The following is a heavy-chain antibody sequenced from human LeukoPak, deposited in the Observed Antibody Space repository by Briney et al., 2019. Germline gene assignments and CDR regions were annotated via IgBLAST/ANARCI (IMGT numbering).Heavy chain of an antibody. CDR1: GGSVSSRPHF. D-gene: IGHD3-9*01. Sequence: SETLSLTCTVSGGSVSSRPHFWAWIRQTPGKGLEWIGTIYYTGSANYNPSLKSRVTMSVDTSKDHFSLNLSSVTATDTAVYFCVRLLGGYFAGNTFDIWGQGTVVSVTS. CDR3: VRLLGGYFAGNTFDI. V-gene: IGHV4-39*02. J-gene: IGHJ3*02. CDR2: IYYTGSA.